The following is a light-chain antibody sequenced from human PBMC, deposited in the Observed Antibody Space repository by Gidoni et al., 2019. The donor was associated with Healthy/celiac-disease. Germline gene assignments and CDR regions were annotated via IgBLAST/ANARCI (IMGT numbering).Light chain of an antibody. CDR2: KDS. CDR3: QSADSSGTYVV. V-gene: IGLV3-25*03. CDR1: ALPKQY. Sequence: SSALTQLPSVSVSPGQTARITCSGDALPKQYSYWYQQKPGQAPVLVIYKDSERPSGIPERFSGSSSGTTVTLTISGVQAEDEADYYCQSADSSGTYVVFGGGTKLTVL. J-gene: IGLJ2*01.